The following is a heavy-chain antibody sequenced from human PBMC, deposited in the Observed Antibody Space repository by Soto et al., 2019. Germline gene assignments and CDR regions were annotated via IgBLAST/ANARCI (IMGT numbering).Heavy chain of an antibody. CDR1: GYTFTSYA. Sequence: QVQLVQSGAEVKKPVASVKVSCKASGYTFTSYAMHWVRQAPGQRLEWMGWINAGNGNTKYSQKFQGRVTITRYTSASTAYMELSSMRSEDTDLYYCASDPAYSYGYKWGQGTLVTVSS. V-gene: IGHV1-3*01. D-gene: IGHD5-18*01. CDR2: INAGNGNT. J-gene: IGHJ4*02. CDR3: ASDPAYSYGYK.